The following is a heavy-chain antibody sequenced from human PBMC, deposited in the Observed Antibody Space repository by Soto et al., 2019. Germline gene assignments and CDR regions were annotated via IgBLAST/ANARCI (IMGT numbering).Heavy chain of an antibody. CDR2: INPHSGDT. Sequence: SVEGSFKASGYTFIYYYIHWVRQAPGQGLEWMGCINPHSGDTNSPPKFQARVTMTRDTSNSTAYMELKRLYSNDTAVYHCARSGYPGSYHPPAFWGQGTLVTVSS. V-gene: IGHV1-2*02. J-gene: IGHJ4*02. CDR3: ARSGYPGSYHPPAF. D-gene: IGHD1-26*01. CDR1: GYTFIYYY.